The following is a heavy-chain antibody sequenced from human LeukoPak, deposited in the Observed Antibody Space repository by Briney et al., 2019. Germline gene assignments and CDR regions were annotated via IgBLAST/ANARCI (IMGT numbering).Heavy chain of an antibody. CDR1: GYIFTKSDY. Sequence: ASVKVSCKASGYIFTKSDYMHWVRQAPGQGLEWMGIINPSDGTTFYAQKFQGRVTMTRDTSTNTVYMELSSLRSEDTAVFYCARGPTDMDFDYWGQGSLVTVSS. CDR3: ARGPTDMDFDY. V-gene: IGHV1-46*01. CDR2: INPSDGTT. J-gene: IGHJ4*02.